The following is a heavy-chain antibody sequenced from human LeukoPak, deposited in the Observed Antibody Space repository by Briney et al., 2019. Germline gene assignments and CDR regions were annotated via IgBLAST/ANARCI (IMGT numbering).Heavy chain of an antibody. CDR3: ARDSYGDLNY. J-gene: IGHJ4*02. CDR2: IYYSEST. CDR1: GGSVSSGSYY. D-gene: IGHD4-17*01. V-gene: IGHV4-61*01. Sequence: SETLSLTCTVSGGSVSSGSYYWSWIRQPPGKGLEWIGYIYYSESTNYNPSLKSRVTISVDTSKNQFSLKLSSVTAADTAVYYCARDSYGDLNYWGQGTLVTVSS.